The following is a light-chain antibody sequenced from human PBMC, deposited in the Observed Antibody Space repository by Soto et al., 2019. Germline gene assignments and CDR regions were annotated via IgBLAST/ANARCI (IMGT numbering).Light chain of an antibody. CDR2: GAS. V-gene: IGKV3-15*01. CDR3: QQYNIWPRWT. J-gene: IGKJ1*01. Sequence: MVMTQSPATLSVSPGERATLSCRASQSVSSDLAWYQQKPGQAPRLLIYGASTRATGIPARFSGSGSGTEFTLTISGLQSEDFAVYYCQQYNIWPRWTFGQGTKVEIK. CDR1: QSVSSD.